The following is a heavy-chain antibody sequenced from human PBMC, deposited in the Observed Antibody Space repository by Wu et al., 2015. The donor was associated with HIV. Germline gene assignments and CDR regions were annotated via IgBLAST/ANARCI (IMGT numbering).Heavy chain of an antibody. CDR1: GGTLSSHT. J-gene: IGHJ6*02. D-gene: IGHD3-10*01. Sequence: QVHLVQSGAEVKKPGSAVKVSCKASGGTLSSHTLNWVRQAPGQGLEWSGGDHHSLWFSTIRTEVQGQTNDNHGRIHDHSLHGAERPAIRRHGHLYCARPGGSPQSGYYYYAMDVWGQGTTVTVSS. CDR2: HHSLWFS. CDR3: ARPGGSPQSGYYYYAMDV. V-gene: IGHV1-69*05.